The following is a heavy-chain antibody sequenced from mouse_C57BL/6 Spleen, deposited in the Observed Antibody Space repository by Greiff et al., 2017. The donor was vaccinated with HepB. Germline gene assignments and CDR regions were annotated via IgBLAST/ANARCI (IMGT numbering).Heavy chain of an antibody. CDR1: GFTFSSYA. D-gene: IGHD2-5*01. Sequence: EVKLMESGGGLVKPGGSLKLSCAASGFTFSSYAMSWVRQTPEKRLEWVATISDGGSYTYYPDNVKGRFTISRDIAKNNLYLQMRHLKSEDTAMYYGAREDMSNSMDYWGQGTSVTVSS. V-gene: IGHV5-4*01. CDR3: AREDMSNSMDY. CDR2: ISDGGSYT. J-gene: IGHJ4*01.